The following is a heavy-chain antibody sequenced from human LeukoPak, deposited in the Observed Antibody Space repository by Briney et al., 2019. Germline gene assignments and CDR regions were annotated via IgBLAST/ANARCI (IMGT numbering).Heavy chain of an antibody. Sequence: GRSLRLSCAASGFTFDDYAMHWVRQAPGKGLEWVSGISWNSGSIGYADSVKGRFTISRDNAKNSLYLQMNSLRAEDTALYYCAKDMDPRYSSSWYPYGMDVWGQGTTVTVSS. V-gene: IGHV3-9*01. CDR2: ISWNSGSI. J-gene: IGHJ6*02. D-gene: IGHD6-13*01. CDR3: AKDMDPRYSSSWYPYGMDV. CDR1: GFTFDDYA.